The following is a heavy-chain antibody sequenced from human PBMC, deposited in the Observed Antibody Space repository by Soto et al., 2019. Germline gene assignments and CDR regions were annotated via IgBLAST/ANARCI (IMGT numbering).Heavy chain of an antibody. J-gene: IGHJ6*02. CDR1: GGSISSGGYY. CDR3: ARGRGDYSKDYYYYGMDV. V-gene: IGHV4-31*03. Sequence: SETLSLTCTVSGGSISSGGYYWSWIRQHPVKGLEWIGYIYYSGSTYYNPSLKSRVTISVDTSKNQFSLKLSSVTAADTAVYYCARGRGDYSKDYYYYGMDVWGQGTTVTVSS. CDR2: IYYSGST. D-gene: IGHD4-4*01.